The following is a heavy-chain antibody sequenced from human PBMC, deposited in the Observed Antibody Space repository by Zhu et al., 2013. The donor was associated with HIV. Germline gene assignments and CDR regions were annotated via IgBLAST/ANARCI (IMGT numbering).Heavy chain of an antibody. Sequence: QVQLVQSGAEVKKPGASVKVSCKASGYTFTGYYMHWVRQAPGQGLEWMGWINPNSGGTNYAQKFQGRVTMTRDTSISTAYMELSRLRSDDTAVYYCAREDNGYSSGSAPPTLGYGMDVVGPRGPTGHRLL. CDR2: INPNSGGT. CDR3: AREDNGYSSGSAPPTLGYGMDV. D-gene: IGHD6-19*01. V-gene: IGHV1-2*02. CDR1: GYTFTGYY. J-gene: IGHJ6*02.